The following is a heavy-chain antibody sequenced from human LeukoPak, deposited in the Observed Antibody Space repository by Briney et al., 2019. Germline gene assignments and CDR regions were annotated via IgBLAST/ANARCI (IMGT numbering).Heavy chain of an antibody. Sequence: SETLSLTCTVSGGSISSYYWSWIRQPPGKGLEWIGFIHSSGSTNYNPSLKSRVTMSIDTSKNQFSLNLYSVTAADTAVYYCARHEDWNYRNWFDPWGQGTLVTVSS. CDR2: IHSSGST. CDR3: ARHEDWNYRNWFDP. V-gene: IGHV4-59*08. J-gene: IGHJ5*02. D-gene: IGHD1-7*01. CDR1: GGSISSYY.